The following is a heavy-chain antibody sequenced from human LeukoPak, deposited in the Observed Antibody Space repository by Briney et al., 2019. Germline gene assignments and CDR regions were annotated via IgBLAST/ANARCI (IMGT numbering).Heavy chain of an antibody. CDR1: GFTFDDYG. CDR2: INWNGGST. D-gene: IGHD3-9*01. V-gene: IGHV3-20*04. CDR3: ARDSDYDILTGYSPFDY. J-gene: IGHJ4*02. Sequence: GGSLRLSCAASGFTFDDYGMSWVRQAPGKGLEWVSGINWNGGSTGYADSVKGRFTISRDNAKNSLYLQMNSLRAEDTALYYCARDSDYDILTGYSPFDYWGQGTLATVSS.